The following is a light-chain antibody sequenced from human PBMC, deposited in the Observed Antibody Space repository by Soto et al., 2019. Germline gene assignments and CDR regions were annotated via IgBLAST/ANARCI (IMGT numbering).Light chain of an antibody. J-gene: IGKJ3*01. CDR1: QSVSSSY. CDR2: GAS. Sequence: EIVLTQSPGTLSLSPGERATLSCRASQSVSSSYLAWYQQKPGQAPRLLIYGASSRATGIPDRFSGSGSGTDFTLTISRLEPEDFAVYYCQQRSDFGPGTKVDIK. V-gene: IGKV3D-20*02. CDR3: QQRSD.